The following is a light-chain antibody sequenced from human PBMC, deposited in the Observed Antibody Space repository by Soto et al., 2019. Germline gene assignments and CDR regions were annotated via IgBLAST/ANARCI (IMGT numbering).Light chain of an antibody. V-gene: IGLV2-23*02. Sequence: HSVLNHPAYVTGSPGQSITISCTRTSSDVGSNNLVSWYQQHPGKAPKLMIYEVSRRPSGVSNRFSGSKSGNTASLTISGLQAEDEDDYYCSSFARSCTPFGSGTKVTVL. CDR1: SSDVGSNNL. CDR2: EVS. CDR3: SSFARSCTP. J-gene: IGLJ1*01.